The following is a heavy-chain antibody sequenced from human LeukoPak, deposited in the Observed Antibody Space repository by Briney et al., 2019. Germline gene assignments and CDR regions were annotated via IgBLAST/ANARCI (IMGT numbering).Heavy chain of an antibody. Sequence: SETLSLTCTVSGGSLNGYYWNWIRQPPGKGLEWIGFIFYGGSTTYDPSLKTRVTISIDTSKNQFSLNLRSATAPDTAVYYCATGRDYRVTGAPFDNWGQGTLVTVSS. CDR1: GGSLNGYY. D-gene: IGHD4-23*01. CDR2: IFYGGST. CDR3: ATGRDYRVTGAPFDN. V-gene: IGHV4-59*01. J-gene: IGHJ4*02.